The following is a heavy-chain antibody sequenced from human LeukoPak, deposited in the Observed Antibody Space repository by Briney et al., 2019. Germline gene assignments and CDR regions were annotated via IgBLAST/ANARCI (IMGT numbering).Heavy chain of an antibody. CDR2: IRYDGSNK. CDR3: ATATLYYHYYMDV. Sequence: GGSLRLSCAASGFTFSSYGMHWVRQAPGKGLEWVAFIRYDGSNKYYADSVKGRFTISRDNSKNTLYLQMNSLRAEDTAVYYCATATLYYHYYMDVWGKGTTVTVSS. CDR1: GFTFSSYG. J-gene: IGHJ6*03. D-gene: IGHD1-14*01. V-gene: IGHV3-30*02.